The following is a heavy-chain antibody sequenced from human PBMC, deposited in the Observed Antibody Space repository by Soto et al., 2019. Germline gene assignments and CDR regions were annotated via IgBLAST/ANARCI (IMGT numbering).Heavy chain of an antibody. CDR2: ISAHNGNT. Sequence: QVHLVQSGAEVKKPGASVKVSCKGSGYAFTTYGITWVRQAPGQGLEWMGWISAHNGNTNYAQKLQGSVTVTRDPSTSTAYMEQRSLRSDDTAVYYCSRGRYGDYWGQGALVTVSS. CDR1: GYAFTTYG. J-gene: IGHJ4*02. CDR3: SRGRYGDY. V-gene: IGHV1-18*01. D-gene: IGHD1-1*01.